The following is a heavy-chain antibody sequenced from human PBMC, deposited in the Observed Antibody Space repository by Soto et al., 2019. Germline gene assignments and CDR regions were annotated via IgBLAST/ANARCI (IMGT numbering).Heavy chain of an antibody. V-gene: IGHV3-15*01. D-gene: IGHD1-20*01. CDR1: GFTFSNAW. CDR3: TTLYQGISN. Sequence: GGSLRLSCAASGFTFSNAWMSWVRQTPGKGLEWVGRIKSKTDAETTDYAAPVKGRLTISRDDSKNALYLQMNSLKTEDTAVYYCTTLYQGISNWGQGTLVTVYS. CDR2: IKSKTDAETT. J-gene: IGHJ4*02.